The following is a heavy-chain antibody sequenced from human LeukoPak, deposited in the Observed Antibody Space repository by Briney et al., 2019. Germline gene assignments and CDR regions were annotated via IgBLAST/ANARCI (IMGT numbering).Heavy chain of an antibody. D-gene: IGHD3-10*01. CDR2: ISYDGSNK. CDR1: GFTFSSYA. V-gene: IGHV3-30-3*01. Sequence: PGGSLRLSCAASGFTFSSYAIHWVRQAPGKGLGWVAVISYDGSNKYYADSVKGRFTISRDNSKNTLYLQMNSLRLEDTAVYYCARGDLVLLWFGELFRNPLNYGMDVWGQGTTVTVSS. CDR3: ARGDLVLLWFGELFRNPLNYGMDV. J-gene: IGHJ6*02.